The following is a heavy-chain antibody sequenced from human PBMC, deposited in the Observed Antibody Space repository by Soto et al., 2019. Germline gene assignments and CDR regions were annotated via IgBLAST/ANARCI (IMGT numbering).Heavy chain of an antibody. CDR3: TTVLLNYDILTGYYEVGAFDI. CDR1: GFTFSNAW. D-gene: IGHD3-9*01. J-gene: IGHJ3*02. Sequence: GGSLRLSCAASGFTFSNAWMSWVRQAPGKGLEWVGRIKSKTDGGTTDYAAPVKGRFTISRDDSKNTLYLQMNSLKTEDTAVYYCTTVLLNYDILTGYYEVGAFDIRGQGTMVTVSS. CDR2: IKSKTDGGTT. V-gene: IGHV3-15*01.